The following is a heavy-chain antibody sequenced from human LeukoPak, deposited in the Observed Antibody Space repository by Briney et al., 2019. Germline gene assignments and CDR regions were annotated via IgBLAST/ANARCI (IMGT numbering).Heavy chain of an antibody. J-gene: IGHJ4*02. Sequence: SETLSLTCTVSGGSISSSSYYWGWIRQPPGKGLEWIGSIYYSGSTYYNPSLKSRVTISVDTSKNQFSLKLSSVTAADTAVYYCVRDYRSGYDYGYWGQGTLVTVSS. CDR2: IYYSGST. CDR3: VRDYRSGYDYGY. D-gene: IGHD5-12*01. CDR1: GGSISSSSYY. V-gene: IGHV4-39*07.